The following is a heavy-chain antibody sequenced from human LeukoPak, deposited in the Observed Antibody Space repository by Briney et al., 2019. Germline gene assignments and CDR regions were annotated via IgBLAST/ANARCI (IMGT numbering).Heavy chain of an antibody. D-gene: IGHD3-22*01. CDR2: INTNTGNP. J-gene: IGHJ2*01. CDR3: ARDPNPYYDRYFDL. V-gene: IGHV7-4-1*02. CDR1: GYTFTSYA. Sequence: ASVKVSCKASGYTFTSYAMNWVRQAPGQGLEWMGWINTNTGNPTYAQGFTGRFVFSLDISVSTAYLQISSLKAEDTAVYYCARDPNPYYDRYFDLWGRGTLVTVSS.